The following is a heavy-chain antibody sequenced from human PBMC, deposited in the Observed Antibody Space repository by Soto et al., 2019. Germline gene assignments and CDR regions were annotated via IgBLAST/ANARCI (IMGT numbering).Heavy chain of an antibody. CDR1: GGTFSSYA. V-gene: IGHV1-69*13. CDR3: ARDSVQAGYYYGMDV. J-gene: IGHJ6*02. CDR2: IIPIFGTA. Sequence: SVKVSCKASGGTFSSYAISWVRQAPGQGLEWMGGIIPIFGTANYAQKFQGRVTITADESTSTAYVELSSLRSEDTAVYYCARDSVQAGYYYGMDVWGQGTTVTVSS.